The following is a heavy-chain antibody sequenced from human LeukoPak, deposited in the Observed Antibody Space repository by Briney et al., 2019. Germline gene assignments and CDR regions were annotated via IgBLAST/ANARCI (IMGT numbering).Heavy chain of an antibody. CDR2: IWNDGSNK. J-gene: IGHJ6*03. CDR3: ARGIYLWSPDYYYMDV. V-gene: IGHV3-33*01. CDR1: GFTFSSYG. D-gene: IGHD3-3*01. Sequence: GGSLRLSCAASGFTFSSYGMHWVRQAPGKGLEWVSVIWNDGSNKYYADSVKGRFTISRDNSKNTVYLQMNSLRAEDTAVYYCARGIYLWSPDYYYMDVWGKGTTVTVSS.